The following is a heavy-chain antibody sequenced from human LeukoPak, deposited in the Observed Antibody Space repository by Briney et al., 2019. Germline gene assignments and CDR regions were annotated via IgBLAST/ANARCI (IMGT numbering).Heavy chain of an antibody. V-gene: IGHV4-4*07. CDR2: IYTSGST. D-gene: IGHD2-2*01. CDR3: ARELRGDIVVVPAAMCWFDP. J-gene: IGHJ5*02. CDR1: GGSISSYY. Sequence: SETLSLTCTVSGGSISSYYWSWIRQPAGKGLEWIGCIYTSGSTNYNPSLKSGVTMSVDTSKNQFSLKLSSVTAADTAVYYCARELRGDIVVVPAAMCWFDPWGQGTLVTVSS.